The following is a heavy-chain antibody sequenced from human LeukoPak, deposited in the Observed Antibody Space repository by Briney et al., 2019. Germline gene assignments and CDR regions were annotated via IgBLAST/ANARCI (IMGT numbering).Heavy chain of an antibody. CDR3: ARDPRYYYDSSGYFDY. CDR2: IYYSGST. J-gene: IGHJ4*02. CDR1: GGSISSSSYY. V-gene: IGHV4-39*02. Sequence: SETLSLTCTVSGGSISSSSYYWGWIRQPPGKGLEWIGSIYYSGSTYYNPSLKSRVTISVDTSKNQFSLKLSSVTAADTAVYYCARDPRYYYDSSGYFDYWGQGTLVTVSS. D-gene: IGHD3-22*01.